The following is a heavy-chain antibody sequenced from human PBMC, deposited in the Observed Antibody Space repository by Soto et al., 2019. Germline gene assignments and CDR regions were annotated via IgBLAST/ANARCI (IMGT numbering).Heavy chain of an antibody. CDR2: INPNSGGT. D-gene: IGHD6-6*01. J-gene: IGHJ4*02. V-gene: IGHV1-2*02. Sequence: ASVNVSCKTSGYTFTGYYIHWVRQAPGQGLECMGWINPNSGGTNYAQKFQGRVTMTRDTSISTAYMELSRLRSDDTAVYYCARDPGSSSPRALDYWGQGTLVTVSS. CDR3: ARDPGSSSPRALDY. CDR1: GYTFTGYY.